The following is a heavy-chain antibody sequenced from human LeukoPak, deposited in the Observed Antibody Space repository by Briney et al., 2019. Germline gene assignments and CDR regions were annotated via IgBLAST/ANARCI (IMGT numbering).Heavy chain of an antibody. Sequence: GSLMLSCAASGFTFSSYAMHWVRQAPGKGLEWVAVISYDGSNKYYADSVKGRFTISRDNSKNTLYLQMNSLRAEDTAVYHCARSIVVVPAVDDYWGQGTLVTVSS. CDR3: ARSIVVVPAVDDY. CDR1: GFTFSSYA. CDR2: ISYDGSNK. J-gene: IGHJ4*02. V-gene: IGHV3-30*04. D-gene: IGHD2-2*01.